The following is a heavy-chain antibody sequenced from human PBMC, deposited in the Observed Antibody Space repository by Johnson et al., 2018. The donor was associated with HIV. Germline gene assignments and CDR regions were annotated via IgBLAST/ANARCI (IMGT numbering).Heavy chain of an antibody. J-gene: IGHJ3*02. Sequence: QVQLVESGGGVVQPGRSLRLSCAASGFTFSSYGMHWVRQAPGKGLEWVAVISSDGRNKYYADSVKGRFTISRDNAKNSLYLQMNSLRAEDTAVYYCARGGAYCGGDCNAFDIWGQGTMVTVSS. V-gene: IGHV3-30*19. D-gene: IGHD2-21*02. CDR1: GFTFSSYG. CDR2: ISSDGRNK. CDR3: ARGGAYCGGDCNAFDI.